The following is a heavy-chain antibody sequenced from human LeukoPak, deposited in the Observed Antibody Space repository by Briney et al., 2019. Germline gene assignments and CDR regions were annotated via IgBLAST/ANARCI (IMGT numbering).Heavy chain of an antibody. Sequence: GGSLRLSCAASGFTFSSYAMSWVRQAPGKGREWVSAISGSVGSTYYADSVKGRFTISRDNSKNTLYLQMNSLRAEDTAVYYCAKDSSGSSWYGGFYYFDYWGQGTLVTVSS. D-gene: IGHD6-13*01. CDR3: AKDSSGSSWYGGFYYFDY. CDR1: GFTFSSYA. V-gene: IGHV3-23*01. J-gene: IGHJ4*02. CDR2: ISGSVGST.